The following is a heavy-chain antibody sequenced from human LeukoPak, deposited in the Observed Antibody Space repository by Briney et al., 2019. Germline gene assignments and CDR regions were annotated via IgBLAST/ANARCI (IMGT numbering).Heavy chain of an antibody. V-gene: IGHV1-46*01. CDR2: INPSGGST. Sequence: GASVKVSCKASGYTFTSYYMHWVRQAPGQGLEWMGIINPSGGSTSYAQKFQGRVTMTRDMSTSTVYMELSSLRSEDTAVYYCAKGEGVLLLWFGRGTHFDYWGQGTLVTVSS. D-gene: IGHD3-10*01. CDR1: GYTFTSYY. CDR3: AKGEGVLLLWFGRGTHFDY. J-gene: IGHJ4*02.